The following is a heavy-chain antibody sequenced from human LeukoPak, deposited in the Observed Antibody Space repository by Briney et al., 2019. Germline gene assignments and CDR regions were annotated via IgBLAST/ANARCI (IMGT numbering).Heavy chain of an antibody. D-gene: IGHD6-13*01. J-gene: IGHJ4*02. CDR2: MNPNSGNT. CDR1: GYTFTSYD. CDR3: ARDRDSAYTPRTAAAGIGWGYFDY. V-gene: IGHV1-8*01. Sequence: ASVKVSCKASGYTFTSYDINWVRQATGQGLEWMGWMNPNSGNTGYAQKFQGRVTMTRNTSISTAYMELSSLRSEDTAVYYCARDRDSAYTPRTAAAGIGWGYFDYWGQGTLVTVSS.